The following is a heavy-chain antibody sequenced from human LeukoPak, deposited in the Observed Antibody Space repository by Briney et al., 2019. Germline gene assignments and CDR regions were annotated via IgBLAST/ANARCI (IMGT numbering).Heavy chain of an antibody. J-gene: IGHJ4*02. CDR1: GDSISGYY. Sequence: SETLSLTCTVSGDSISGYYWSWIRQPPGKGLEWIGYIYSSGSTNYNPSLKSRVTISVDTSKNQFSLKVSSVTAADTAVYYCARVKGWNSSGWYGFDYWGQGTLVTVSS. V-gene: IGHV4-59*01. CDR2: IYSSGST. D-gene: IGHD6-19*01. CDR3: ARVKGWNSSGWYGFDY.